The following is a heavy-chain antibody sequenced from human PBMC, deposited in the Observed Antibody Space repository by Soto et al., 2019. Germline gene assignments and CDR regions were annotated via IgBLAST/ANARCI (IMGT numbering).Heavy chain of an antibody. Sequence: QVQLVQSGAEVKKPGASVKVSCKASGYSFTSYAMHWVRQAPGQRLEWMGWINAGNGNTKYSQKFQGRVTITRDTSASTAYMELSSLRSEDTAVYYCARNHEEYYDFWSGYPYYYGMDVWGQGTTVTVSS. J-gene: IGHJ6*02. D-gene: IGHD3-3*01. V-gene: IGHV1-3*01. CDR2: INAGNGNT. CDR3: ARNHEEYYDFWSGYPYYYGMDV. CDR1: GYSFTSYA.